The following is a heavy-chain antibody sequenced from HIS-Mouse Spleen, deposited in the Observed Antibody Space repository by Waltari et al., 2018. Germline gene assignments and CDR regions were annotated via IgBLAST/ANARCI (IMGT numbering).Heavy chain of an antibody. D-gene: IGHD6-13*01. V-gene: IGHV4-39*07. CDR3: AREIPYSSSWYDWYFDL. Sequence: QLQLQESGPGLVKPSETLSLTCTVSGGSISSSSYYWGSSRQPPGKGLEWIGRIDYSGSTYYNPSRKIRVTISVDTPKNQFSLKLSSVTAADTAVYYCAREIPYSSSWYDWYFDLWGRGTLVTVSS. CDR2: IDYSGST. J-gene: IGHJ2*01. CDR1: GGSISSSSYY.